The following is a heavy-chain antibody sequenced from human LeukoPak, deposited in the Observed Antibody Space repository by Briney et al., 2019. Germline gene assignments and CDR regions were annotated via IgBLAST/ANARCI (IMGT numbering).Heavy chain of an antibody. V-gene: IGHV4-39*07. CDR3: AREKSPERKTWLQLGAFDV. J-gene: IGHJ3*01. Sequence: SQTLSLTCTVSGGSISGTSHYWGWIRQPPGKGLEWIGNIYYTGNTYYNPSLKSRVTISVDTSKNQFSLKLRTVTAADTAVYYCAREKSPERKTWLQLGAFDVWGQGTVVTVSS. D-gene: IGHD5-24*01. CDR2: IYYTGNT. CDR1: GGSISGTSHY.